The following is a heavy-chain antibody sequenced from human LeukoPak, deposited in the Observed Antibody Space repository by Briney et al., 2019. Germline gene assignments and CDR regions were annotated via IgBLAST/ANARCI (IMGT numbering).Heavy chain of an antibody. D-gene: IGHD6-19*01. CDR2: IRYDGSNK. CDR3: AKDKGQWLVLGSAFDI. Sequence: GGSLSLSCAASGFTFSSYGMHWVRQAAGKGLEWVAFIRYDGSNKYYADSVKGRFTIARDNSKNTLYLQMNSLRAEDTAVYYCAKDKGQWLVLGSAFDIWGQGTMVTVSS. V-gene: IGHV3-30*02. J-gene: IGHJ3*02. CDR1: GFTFSSYG.